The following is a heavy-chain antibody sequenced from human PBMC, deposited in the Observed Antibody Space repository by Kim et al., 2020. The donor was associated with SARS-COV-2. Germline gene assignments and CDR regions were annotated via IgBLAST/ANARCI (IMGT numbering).Heavy chain of an antibody. V-gene: IGHV4-4*07. Sequence: STNYHPSLKSRITMSVDTSKNQFSLKLSSVTAADTAVYYCARDYDLAFDYWGQGTLVTVSS. J-gene: IGHJ4*02. D-gene: IGHD3-3*01. CDR2: ST. CDR3: ARDYDLAFDY.